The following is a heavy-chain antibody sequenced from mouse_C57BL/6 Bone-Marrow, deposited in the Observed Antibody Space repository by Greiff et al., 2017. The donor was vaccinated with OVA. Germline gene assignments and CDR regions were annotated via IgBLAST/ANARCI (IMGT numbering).Heavy chain of an antibody. CDR3: ARLGRTYFDY. J-gene: IGHJ2*01. V-gene: IGHV5-6*01. Sequence: EVKLMESGGDLVKPGGSLKLSCAASGFTFSSYGMSWVRQTPDKRLEWVATISSGGSYTYYPDSVKGRFTISRDNAKNTLYLQMSSLKSEDTAMYYCARLGRTYFDYWGQGTTLTVSS. D-gene: IGHD4-1*01. CDR2: ISSGGSYT. CDR1: GFTFSSYG.